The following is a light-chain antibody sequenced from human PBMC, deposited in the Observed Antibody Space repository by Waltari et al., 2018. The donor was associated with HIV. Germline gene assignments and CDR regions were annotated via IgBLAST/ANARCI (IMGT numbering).Light chain of an antibody. Sequence: QSALTQPPAASGSPGQSVTISCTGTSTNIGPYNYVSWYQQHPSKAPRLLIYEVNKRPSGVPGRFSGSKSGNTASLTVSGLQAEDEADYYCSSYAGSGNLLLFGGGTKVTVL. J-gene: IGLJ6*01. CDR2: EVN. CDR1: STNIGPYNY. V-gene: IGLV2-8*01. CDR3: SSYAGSGNLLL.